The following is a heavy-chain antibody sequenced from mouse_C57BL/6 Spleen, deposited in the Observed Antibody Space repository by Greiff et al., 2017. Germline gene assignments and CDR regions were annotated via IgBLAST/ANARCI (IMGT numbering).Heavy chain of an antibody. J-gene: IGHJ3*01. CDR2: ISDGGSYT. D-gene: IGHD2-2*01. Sequence: EVQGVESGGGLVKPGGSLKLSCAASGFTFSSYAMSWVRQTPEKRLEWVATISDGGSYTYYPDNVKGRFTISRDNAKNNLYLQMSHLKSEDTSMYYCASALRSTMVTTEAWFAYWGQGTLVTVSA. CDR1: GFTFSSYA. V-gene: IGHV5-4*01. CDR3: ASALRSTMVTTEAWFAY.